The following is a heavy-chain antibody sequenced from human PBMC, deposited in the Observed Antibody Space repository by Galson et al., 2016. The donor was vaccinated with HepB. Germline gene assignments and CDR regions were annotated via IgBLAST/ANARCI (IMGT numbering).Heavy chain of an antibody. D-gene: IGHD2-21*01. CDR3: VRGMGDD. Sequence: SLRLSCAASGFTFSSYWMSWVRQAPGRGLEWVANIKEDGSEKYYVDSVKGRFTISRDNAKNSLYLQMNSLRAEDTRVYYCVRGMGDDWGQGTLVTVSS. V-gene: IGHV3-7*01. CDR1: GFTFSSYW. J-gene: IGHJ4*02. CDR2: IKEDGSEK.